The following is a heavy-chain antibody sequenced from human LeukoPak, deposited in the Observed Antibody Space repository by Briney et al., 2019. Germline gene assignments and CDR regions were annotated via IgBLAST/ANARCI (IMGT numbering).Heavy chain of an antibody. CDR1: GGSFSGYY. V-gene: IGHV4-34*01. CDR3: ARVGATKQFDY. Sequence: SETLSLTCAVYGGSFSGYYWSCIRPTPGKGLAWIGEINHSGSTNYHPSLKSRVTISVDPSKNQFSLKLSSVTAADTAVYYCARVGATKQFDYWGQGTLVTVSS. CDR2: INHSGST. D-gene: IGHD1-26*01. J-gene: IGHJ4*02.